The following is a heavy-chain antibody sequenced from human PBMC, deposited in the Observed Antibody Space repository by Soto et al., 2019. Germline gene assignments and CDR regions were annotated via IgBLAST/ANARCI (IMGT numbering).Heavy chain of an antibody. CDR3: XXXDWSEVGHLSATGXXXX. Sequence: QVQLVQSGAAVMKPGASVKVSCRASGYTFTAYYMHWVRQTPGQGLEWMGQINPNSGDTKYAQQFQGXVNXTRDTSISTAYMELSRLRSDDTAVXXXXXXDWSEVGHLSATGXXXXWG. CDR1: GYTFTAYY. CDR2: INPNSGDT. V-gene: IGHV1-2*06. J-gene: IGHJ1*01. D-gene: IGHD1-1*01.